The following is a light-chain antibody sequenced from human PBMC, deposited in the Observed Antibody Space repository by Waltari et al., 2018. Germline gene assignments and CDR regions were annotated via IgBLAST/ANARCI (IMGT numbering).Light chain of an antibody. J-gene: IGLJ3*02. Sequence: QSVLTQPPSASGTPGQRVTISCSGSSSNIGSNTVAWYEQFPGMAPRLLIYSNNEPPSGVPDRFSGSKSGSSASLTISGLHLEDEADYYCATWDDSLNGRVFGGGTKLTVL. CDR2: SNN. CDR1: SSNIGSNT. CDR3: ATWDDSLNGRV. V-gene: IGLV1-44*01.